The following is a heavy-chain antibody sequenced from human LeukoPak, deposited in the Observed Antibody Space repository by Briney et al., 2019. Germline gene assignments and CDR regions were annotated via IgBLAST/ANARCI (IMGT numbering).Heavy chain of an antibody. CDR2: IYYTGST. CDR3: ARSGKSAYILDY. J-gene: IGHJ4*02. Sequence: SETLSLTCTVSGGSISSYYWSWIRQPPGKGLEWIGYIYYTGSTNYNPSLRSRVTISVDTSKNQFSLKLSSVTAADTAVYYCARSGKSAYILDYWGQGTLVTVSS. D-gene: IGHD3-16*01. V-gene: IGHV4-59*01. CDR1: GGSISSYY.